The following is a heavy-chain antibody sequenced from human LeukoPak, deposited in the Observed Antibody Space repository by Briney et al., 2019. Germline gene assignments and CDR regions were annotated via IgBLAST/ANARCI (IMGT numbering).Heavy chain of an antibody. J-gene: IGHJ4*02. Sequence: GRSLRLSCAASGFTFSTYGMHWVRQAPGKGLEWVAVISYDGSNKYYADSVKGRFTISRDNAKNTLYLQMNSLRAEDTAVYYCARLGGDWGQGTLVTVSS. V-gene: IGHV3-30*03. CDR1: GFTFSTYG. CDR3: ARLGGD. CDR2: ISYDGSNK. D-gene: IGHD3-16*01.